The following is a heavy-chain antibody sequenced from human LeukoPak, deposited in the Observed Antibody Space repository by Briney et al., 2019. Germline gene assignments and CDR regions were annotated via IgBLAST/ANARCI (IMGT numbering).Heavy chain of an antibody. CDR2: IYYSGST. CDR1: GGSISSGGYY. D-gene: IGHD2-2*01. CDR3: AREALDIVVVPAAKWLDY. Sequence: PSETLSLTCTVSGGSISSGGYYWSWIRQHPGKCLEWIGYIYYSGSTYYNPSLKIRVTLSVDRFKTQFPLKLSSVTAANTAVYYGAREALDIVVVPAAKWLDYWGQGTLVTVSS. J-gene: IGHJ4*02. V-gene: IGHV4-31*03.